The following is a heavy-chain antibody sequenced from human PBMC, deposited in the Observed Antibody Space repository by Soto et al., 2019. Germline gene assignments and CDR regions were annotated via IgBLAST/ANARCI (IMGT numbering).Heavy chain of an antibody. CDR3: AQVFDPYGDYPDAYYGMDV. J-gene: IGHJ6*02. Sequence: QVQLVESGGGVVQPGRSLRLSCAASGFTFSSYGMHWVRQAPGKGLEWVSVISYDGSNKYYADSVKGRFTISRDNYKSMRYLQMNSLRAEDTAVYYCAQVFDPYGDYPDAYYGMDVWGHGTTVTVSS. CDR1: GFTFSSYG. D-gene: IGHD4-17*01. CDR2: ISYDGSNK. V-gene: IGHV3-30*18.